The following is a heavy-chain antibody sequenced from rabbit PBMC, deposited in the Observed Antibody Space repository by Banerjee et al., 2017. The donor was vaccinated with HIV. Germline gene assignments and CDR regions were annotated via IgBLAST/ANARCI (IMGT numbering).Heavy chain of an antibody. V-gene: IGHV1S47*01. CDR3: VRDTWYFKL. Sequence: QDHLVESGGGLVQPGGSLKLSCKASAFDFSSGGVSWVRQAPGKGLEWIGYIDPVFGTTHYATWVNGRFTISSHNGQNTLYLQLNSLTAADTATYFCVRDTWYFKLWGQGTLVTVS. D-gene: IGHD3-1*01. CDR2: IDPVFGTT. J-gene: IGHJ4*01. CDR1: AFDFSSGG.